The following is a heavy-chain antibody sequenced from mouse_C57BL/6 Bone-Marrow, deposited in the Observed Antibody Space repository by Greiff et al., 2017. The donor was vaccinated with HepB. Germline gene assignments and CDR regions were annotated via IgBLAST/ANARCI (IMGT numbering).Heavy chain of an antibody. Sequence: EVQLQQSGAELVRPGASVKLSCTASGFNIKDYYMHWVKQRPEQGLEWIGRIDPEDGDTEYAPKFQGKATMTADTSSNTAYLQLSSLTSEDTAVYYCTPTMVTPYYFDYWGQGTTLTVSS. CDR2: IDPEDGDT. CDR1: GFNIKDYY. V-gene: IGHV14-1*01. D-gene: IGHD2-9*01. J-gene: IGHJ2*01. CDR3: TPTMVTPYYFDY.